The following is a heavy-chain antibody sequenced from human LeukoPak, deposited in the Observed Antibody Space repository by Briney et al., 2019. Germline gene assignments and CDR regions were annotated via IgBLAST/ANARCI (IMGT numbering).Heavy chain of an antibody. CDR3: ARIPEWVVQAYFDY. CDR2: INHSGNT. D-gene: IGHD6-19*01. V-gene: IGHV4-39*07. J-gene: IGHJ4*02. CDR1: GGSISSSSYY. Sequence: SETLSLTCTVSGGSISSSSYYWGWIRQPPGKGLEWIGEINHSGNTNYNPSLKSRVTISVDTSKKQFSLKLSSVTAADTAVYYCARIPEWVVQAYFDYWGQGTLVTVSS.